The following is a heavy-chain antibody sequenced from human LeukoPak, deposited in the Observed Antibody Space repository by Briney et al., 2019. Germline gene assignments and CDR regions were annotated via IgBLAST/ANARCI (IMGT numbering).Heavy chain of an antibody. V-gene: IGHV4-38-2*02. CDR2: IYHSGST. CDR3: AKVSSREQLTHY. Sequence: SETLSLTCTVSGYSISSGYYWGWIRQPPGKGLEWIGSIYHSGSTYYNPSLKSRVTISVDTSKNQFSLKLSSVTAADTAVYYCAKVSSREQLTHYWGQGTLVTVSS. CDR1: GYSISSGYY. J-gene: IGHJ4*02. D-gene: IGHD4/OR15-4a*01.